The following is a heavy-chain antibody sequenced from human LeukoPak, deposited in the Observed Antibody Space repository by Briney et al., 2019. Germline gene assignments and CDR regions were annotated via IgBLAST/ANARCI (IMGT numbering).Heavy chain of an antibody. CDR3: ARDAQRVRLLWFGELLPNWFDP. D-gene: IGHD3-10*01. Sequence: GGSLRLSCAASGFTFSNYDMHWVRQAPGKGLEWVAVISYDGSNKYYADSVKGRFTISRDNSKNTLYLQMNSLRAEDTAVYYCARDAQRVRLLWFGELLPNWFDPWGQGTLVTVSS. CDR2: ISYDGSNK. J-gene: IGHJ5*02. V-gene: IGHV3-30*03. CDR1: GFTFSNYD.